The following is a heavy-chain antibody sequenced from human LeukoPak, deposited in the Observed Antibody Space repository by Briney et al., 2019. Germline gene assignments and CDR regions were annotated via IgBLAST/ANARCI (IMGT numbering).Heavy chain of an antibody. CDR2: IIPIFGTT. J-gene: IGHJ6*03. D-gene: IGHD6-13*01. Sequence: GASVKVSCKASGGTFNSYAISWVRQAPGQGLEWMGGIIPIFGTTNYARKFRGRVTLTADKSTRTAYMELSSLRSEDTAMYYCARADYSSTWSHYYYYMDVWGKGTTVTVSS. CDR1: GGTFNSYA. V-gene: IGHV1-69*06. CDR3: ARADYSSTWSHYYYYMDV.